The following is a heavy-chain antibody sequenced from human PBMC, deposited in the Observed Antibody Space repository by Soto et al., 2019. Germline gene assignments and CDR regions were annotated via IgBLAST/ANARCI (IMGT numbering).Heavy chain of an antibody. J-gene: IGHJ4*02. Sequence: QVQLQQWGTGLLKPSETLSLTCAVYDGSSNNCYWSWIRQPPGKGLEWIGEINNSGSTNYNASLKSGVITLENTSKTQFSLELRFMTAADTAVYYCSEGGLIRGVLYYWGQGTLVSESS. D-gene: IGHD3-10*01. V-gene: IGHV4-34*01. CDR1: DGSSNNCY. CDR3: SEGGLIRGVLYY. CDR2: INNSGST.